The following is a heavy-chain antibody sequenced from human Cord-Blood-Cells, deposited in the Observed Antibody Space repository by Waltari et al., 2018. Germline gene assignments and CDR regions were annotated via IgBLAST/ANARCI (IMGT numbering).Heavy chain of an antibody. Sequence: QVNLVQSGAEVKKPGSPVKVSCKASGGTFGSSATRWVRQAPGQGLGWMGGIIPIFGTANYAQKFQGRVTITADESTSTAYMELSSLRSEDTAVYYCARVLYRTSCYDYWGQGTLVTVSS. CDR2: IIPIFGTA. CDR1: GGTFGSSA. D-gene: IGHD2-2*01. J-gene: IGHJ4*02. V-gene: IGHV1-69*12. CDR3: ARVLYRTSCYDY.